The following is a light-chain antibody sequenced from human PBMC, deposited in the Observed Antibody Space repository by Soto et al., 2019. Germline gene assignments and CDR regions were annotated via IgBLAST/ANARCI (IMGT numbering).Light chain of an antibody. CDR1: QSLQHNNGNTL. CDR3: MQALQTPRT. CDR2: LGS. J-gene: IGKJ1*01. Sequence: EIVMTQSTLSLTVTPGEPASISCKSSQSLQHNNGNTLLDWYMQKPGQSPQLLIYLGSRRAPGAPDRVSGSGSGTDFTLRISTVEADYAAIYYCMQALQTPRTFGQGTKLEI. V-gene: IGKV2-28*01.